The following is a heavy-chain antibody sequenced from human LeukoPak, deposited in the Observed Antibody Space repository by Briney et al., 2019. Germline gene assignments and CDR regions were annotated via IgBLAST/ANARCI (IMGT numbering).Heavy chain of an antibody. V-gene: IGHV3-48*03. Sequence: AGGSLRLSCAASGFTFSSYEMNWVRQAPGKGLEWVSYIASGGGANRFYSESVKGRFTISRDNAKNSLYLHMNSLRADDTGVYYCARIGTTTRGPAGLDVWGQGTTVTVSS. CDR2: IASGGGANR. D-gene: IGHD2/OR15-2a*01. J-gene: IGHJ6*02. CDR1: GFTFSSYE. CDR3: ARIGTTTRGPAGLDV.